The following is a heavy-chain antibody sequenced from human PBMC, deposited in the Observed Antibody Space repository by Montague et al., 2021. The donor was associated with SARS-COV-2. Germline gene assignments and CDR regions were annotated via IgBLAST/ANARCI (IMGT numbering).Heavy chain of an antibody. CDR3: ARLESTRGVIIRRAFHI. J-gene: IGHJ3*02. Sequence: SETLSLTCSVSGDSINNSRYYWGWIRQPPGKGLEWIGTIYYSGSAYYNPSLKSRVTISVDTSKDQSSLKLNYVTATDTAVYYCARLESTRGVIIRRAFHIWGQGTKVTVSS. CDR2: IYYSGSA. D-gene: IGHD3-10*01. CDR1: GDSINNSRYY. V-gene: IGHV4-39*01.